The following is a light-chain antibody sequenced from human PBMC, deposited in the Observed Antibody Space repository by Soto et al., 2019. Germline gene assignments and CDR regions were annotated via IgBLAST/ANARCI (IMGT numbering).Light chain of an antibody. CDR3: QQHSNWPLT. CDR2: DAC. CDR1: QSVSSSY. V-gene: IGKV3D-20*02. Sequence: ENVSTQSPCTLSLSPEERATLSCRASQSVSSSYLACYQQKPGQGHRLLIDDACIKATGIPGMFSGSWAGTDFTLTSSILQPEDVAVYYCQQHSNWPLTFGRGTKVAIK. J-gene: IGKJ4*01.